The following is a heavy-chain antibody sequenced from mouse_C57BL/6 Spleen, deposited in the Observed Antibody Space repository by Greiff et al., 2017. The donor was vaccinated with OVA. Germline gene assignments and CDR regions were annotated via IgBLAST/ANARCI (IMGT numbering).Heavy chain of an antibody. CDR3: ARSGEGYAMDY. CDR1: GYAFTNYL. Sequence: QVQLQQSGAELVRPGTSVKVSCKASGYAFTNYLIEWVKQRPGQGLEWIGVINPGSGGTTYNEKFKGKATLTADKSSSTAYMQLSSLTSEDSAVYFCARSGEGYAMDYWGQGTSVTVSS. D-gene: IGHD4-1*01. CDR2: INPGSGGT. V-gene: IGHV1-54*01. J-gene: IGHJ4*01.